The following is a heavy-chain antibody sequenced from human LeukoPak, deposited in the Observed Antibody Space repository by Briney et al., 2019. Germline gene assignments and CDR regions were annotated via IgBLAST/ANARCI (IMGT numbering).Heavy chain of an antibody. D-gene: IGHD1-26*01. CDR3: ARAPPNSGSYWGYFDY. Sequence: ASVKVSCKASGYTFTSYYIHWVRQAPGQGLEWLGIINPSGGTTRYAQKFQDRVTMTGDTSTSTVYMELSSLTSEDTAVYYCARAPPNSGSYWGYFDYWGQGTLVTVSS. CDR1: GYTFTSYY. V-gene: IGHV1-46*01. CDR2: INPSGGTT. J-gene: IGHJ4*02.